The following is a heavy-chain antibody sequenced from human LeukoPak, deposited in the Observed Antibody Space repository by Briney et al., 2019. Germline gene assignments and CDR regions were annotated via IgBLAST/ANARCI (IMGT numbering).Heavy chain of an antibody. CDR2: INPNSGGT. CDR1: GYTFTGYY. Sequence: ASVKVSCKASGYTFTGYYMHWVRQAPGQGLEWMGWINPNSGGTNYAQKFQGRVTMTRDTSISTAYMELSRLRSDDTAVYYCARGRYDYVWGSYRYKDWFDPWGQGTLVTVSS. V-gene: IGHV1-2*02. CDR3: ARGRYDYVWGSYRYKDWFDP. J-gene: IGHJ5*02. D-gene: IGHD3-16*02.